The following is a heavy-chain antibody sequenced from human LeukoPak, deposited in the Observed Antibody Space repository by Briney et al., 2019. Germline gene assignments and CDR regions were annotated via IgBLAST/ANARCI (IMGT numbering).Heavy chain of an antibody. Sequence: SETLSLTCTVSGYSISSGYHWGWIRQPPGKGLEWIGEITHTGSTKYNPSVKSRVTISVDTSKYQFSLKITSVTAADTAVYYCARGPPSSGTAGSLISYFDYWGQGALVAVSS. D-gene: IGHD3-10*01. CDR3: ARGPPSSGTAGSLISYFDY. V-gene: IGHV4-38-2*02. J-gene: IGHJ4*02. CDR2: ITHTGST. CDR1: GYSISSGYH.